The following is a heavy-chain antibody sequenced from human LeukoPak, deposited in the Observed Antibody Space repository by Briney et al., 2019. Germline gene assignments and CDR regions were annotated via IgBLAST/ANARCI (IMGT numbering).Heavy chain of an antibody. Sequence: GRSLRLSCAASGFTFSSYGMHWVRQAPGKGLEWVAVIWYDGSNKCYADSVKGRFTISRDNSKNTLYLQMNSLRAEDTAVYYCAKEGRWYQYYFDYWGQGTLVTVSS. CDR2: IWYDGSNK. D-gene: IGHD2-2*01. CDR3: AKEGRWYQYYFDY. CDR1: GFTFSSYG. J-gene: IGHJ4*02. V-gene: IGHV3-33*06.